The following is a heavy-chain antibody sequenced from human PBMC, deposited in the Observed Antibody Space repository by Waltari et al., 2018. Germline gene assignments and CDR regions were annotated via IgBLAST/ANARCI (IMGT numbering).Heavy chain of an antibody. V-gene: IGHV2-5*01. J-gene: IGHJ5*02. CDR3: AHRPYSWSYAYGSGRDWFDP. CDR1: GFSLSTSGVG. Sequence: QITLKESGPTLVKPTQTLTLTCTFSGFSLSTSGVGVGWIRQPPGTALEWLALIYWNDDKRYSPTLKSTLPITKDPSKNQVVLTMTNLDPVVTATSNCAHRPYSWSYAYGSGRDWFDPWGQGTLVTVSS. D-gene: IGHD3-10*01. CDR2: IYWNDDK.